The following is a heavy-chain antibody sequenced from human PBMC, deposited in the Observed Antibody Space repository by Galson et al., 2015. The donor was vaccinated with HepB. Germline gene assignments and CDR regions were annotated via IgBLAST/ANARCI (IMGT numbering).Heavy chain of an antibody. CDR2: INAGNGNT. CDR1: GYTFTSYA. D-gene: IGHD2-21*02. Sequence: SVKVSCKASGYTFTSYAMHWVRQAPGQRLEWMGWINAGNGNTKYSQKFQGRVTITRDTSASTAYMELSSLRSEDTAVYYCARDGEHIVVVTAIGWFDPWGQGTLVTVSS. CDR3: ARDGEHIVVVTAIGWFDP. V-gene: IGHV1-3*01. J-gene: IGHJ5*02.